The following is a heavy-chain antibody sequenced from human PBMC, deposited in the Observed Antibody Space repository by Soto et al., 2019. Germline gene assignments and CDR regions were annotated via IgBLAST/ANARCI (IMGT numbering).Heavy chain of an antibody. CDR2: IYYSGST. J-gene: IGHJ6*02. V-gene: IGHV4-59*05. CDR3: ASGLDYGDYPPDYYYYGMDV. Sequence: SETLSLTCTVSDGSISNYYWSWIRQPPGKGPEWIGSIYYSGSTYYNPSLKSRVTISVDTSKNQFSLKLSSVTAADTAVYYCASGLDYGDYPPDYYYYGMDVWGQGTTVTVSS. CDR1: DGSISNYY. D-gene: IGHD4-17*01.